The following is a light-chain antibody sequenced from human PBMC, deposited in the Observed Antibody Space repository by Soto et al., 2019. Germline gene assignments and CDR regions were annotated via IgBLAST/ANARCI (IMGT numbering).Light chain of an antibody. Sequence: EIVMTQSPATLSVSPGEGVTLSCRASERLTTNLAWYQQSPGQAPRLFIYGTYTRASGIPTRCSGRGTGTEFTLTISSLEAEDFAVYYCQQYNKWPRTFGGGTKVDIK. J-gene: IGKJ4*01. V-gene: IGKV3D-15*01. CDR3: QQYNKWPRT. CDR2: GTY. CDR1: ERLTTN.